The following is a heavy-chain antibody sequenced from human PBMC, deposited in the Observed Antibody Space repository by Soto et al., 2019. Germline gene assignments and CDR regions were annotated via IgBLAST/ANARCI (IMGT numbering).Heavy chain of an antibody. CDR1: GFIGNSNY. J-gene: IGHJ6*02. CDR3: ARELYYDFWSGYYEGSGMDV. Sequence: EVQLVESGGGLVQPGGSLRLSCAGSGFIGNSNYFNWVRQAPGKGLEWVSVIYNNDNTYYADSVKARFTISRDKSKNTLYLQMNSLRGEDTAVYYCARELYYDFWSGYYEGSGMDVWGQGTTVTVSS. V-gene: IGHV3-66*01. D-gene: IGHD3-3*01. CDR2: IYNNDNT.